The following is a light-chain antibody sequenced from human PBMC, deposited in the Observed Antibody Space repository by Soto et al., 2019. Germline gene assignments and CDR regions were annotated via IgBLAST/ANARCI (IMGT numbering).Light chain of an antibody. CDR3: CSYSTSNTHNYV. CDR1: SSDIGGYNY. J-gene: IGLJ1*01. Sequence: QSALTQPASVSGSPGQSITVSGTGTSSDIGGYNYVSWYQHHPGKAPQLIIYEVNLRPSGVSDRFSASKSGDTASLTISGLQAGDEADYYCCSYSTSNTHNYVFGTGTKVTVL. CDR2: EVN. V-gene: IGLV2-14*01.